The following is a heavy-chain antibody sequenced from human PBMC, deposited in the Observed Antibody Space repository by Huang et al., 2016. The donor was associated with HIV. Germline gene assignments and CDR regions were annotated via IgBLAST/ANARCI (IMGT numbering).Heavy chain of an antibody. J-gene: IGHJ4*02. D-gene: IGHD3-10*01. Sequence: EMQLVQSGGGLVKPGGSLRLSCAASGFSFSRYPLTWVRQTLDECLEGVCAVRSRGSFIYYADFVKGKGRLTVARDNAKNSLYLQIKSLRAEDTAVYYCATVGWNSGSDAFYFDYWGQGTLVTVSS. CDR3: ATVGWNSGSDAFYFDY. CDR2: VRSRGSFI. CDR1: GFSFSRYP. V-gene: IGHV3-21*02.